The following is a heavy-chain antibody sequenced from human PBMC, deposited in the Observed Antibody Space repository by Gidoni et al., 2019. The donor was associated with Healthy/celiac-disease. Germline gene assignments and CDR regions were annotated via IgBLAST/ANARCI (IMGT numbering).Heavy chain of an antibody. V-gene: IGHV3-49*04. CDR3: TRVDLLRFDP. Sequence: EVQLVASGGGLVQPGRSLRLSCTASGFTFGDYAMSWVRQAPGKGLEWIGFIRSKAYGVTTEYAASVKGRFTISRDDSKSIAYLQMNSLKTEDTAVYYCTRVDLLRFDPWGQGTLVTVSS. CDR1: GFTFGDYA. J-gene: IGHJ5*02. CDR2: IRSKAYGVTT. D-gene: IGHD3-10*01.